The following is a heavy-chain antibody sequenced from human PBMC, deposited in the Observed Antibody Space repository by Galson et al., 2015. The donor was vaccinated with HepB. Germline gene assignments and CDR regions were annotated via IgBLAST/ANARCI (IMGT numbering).Heavy chain of an antibody. CDR1: GFTFSSYA. CDR3: ARDQALVNIVASRDYYYYYMDV. V-gene: IGHV3-30-3*01. CDR2: ISYDGSNK. J-gene: IGHJ6*03. D-gene: IGHD5-12*01. Sequence: SLRLSCAASGFTFSSYAMHWVRQAPGKGLEWVAVISYDGSNKYYADSVKGRFTIPRDNSKNTLYLQMNSLRAEDTAVYYCARDQALVNIVASRDYYYYYMDVWGKGTTVTASS.